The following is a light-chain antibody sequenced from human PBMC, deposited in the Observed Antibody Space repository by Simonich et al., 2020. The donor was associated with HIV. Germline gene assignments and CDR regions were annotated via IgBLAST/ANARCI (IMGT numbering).Light chain of an antibody. Sequence: DIQMTQSPSTLSASVGDGVTITCRASQSISNWLAWYQQKPGKAPKVLIYKASSLECGVPSRFSGSGSGTEFTLTISSLQPDDFATYFCQQYSNYSRTFGQGTKVDIK. J-gene: IGKJ1*01. CDR1: QSISNW. CDR3: QQYSNYSRT. CDR2: KAS. V-gene: IGKV1-5*03.